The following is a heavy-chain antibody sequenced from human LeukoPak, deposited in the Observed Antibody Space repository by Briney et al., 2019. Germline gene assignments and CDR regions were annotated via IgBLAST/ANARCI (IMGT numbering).Heavy chain of an antibody. CDR1: GFTFSDTW. D-gene: IGHD3-3*01. V-gene: IGHV3-74*01. CDR2: IRSDGSDT. CDR3: AREVNMYYDFWSGYYGWFDP. Sequence: PGGSLRLSCAASGFTFSDTWMHWVRQAPGEGLVWVSRIRSDGSDTRYAESVKGRFTISRDNAKNSLYLQMNSLRAEDTAVYYCAREVNMYYDFWSGYYGWFDPWGQGTLVTVSS. J-gene: IGHJ5*02.